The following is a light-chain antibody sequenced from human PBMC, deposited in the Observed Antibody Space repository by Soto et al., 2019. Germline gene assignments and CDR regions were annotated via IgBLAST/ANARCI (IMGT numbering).Light chain of an antibody. CDR2: DAS. J-gene: IGKJ5*01. CDR3: QQRSNWPSIT. Sequence: EIVLTKSPCTLSLSPGERATLSCRASQSVSSSYLAWYQKKPGRAPRLLIYDASTRATGIPDRFSGSGSGTDFTLTISRLEPEDFAVYYCQQRSNWPSITFGQGTRLEIK. V-gene: IGKV3D-20*02. CDR1: QSVSSSY.